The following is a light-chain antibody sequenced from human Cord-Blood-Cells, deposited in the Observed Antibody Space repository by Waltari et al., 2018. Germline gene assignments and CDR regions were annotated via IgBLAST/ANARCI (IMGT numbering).Light chain of an antibody. Sequence: SYELTQPPSVSVSLGQMARITCSGEALPKKYAYWYQQKPGQFPVLVIYKDSERPSGIPERFSGPSSGKIVQLSISGGQAEDDADYYCRSAARGGTNGVSGGGTKLSVI. CDR2: KDS. V-gene: IGLV3-16*01. CDR1: ALPKKY. CDR3: RSAARGGTNGV. J-gene: IGLJ3*02.